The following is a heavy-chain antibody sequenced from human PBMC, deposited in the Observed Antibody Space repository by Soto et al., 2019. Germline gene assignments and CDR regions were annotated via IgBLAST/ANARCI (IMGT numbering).Heavy chain of an antibody. J-gene: IGHJ4*02. CDR1: GFTFSNAW. Sequence: GGSLRLSCAASGFTFSNAWMNWVRQAPGKGQEWVGRIKSKTDGGTTDHAAPVKGRFTISRDDSKNTLYLQMNSLKTEDTAVYYCTTYYYDSSGSQDPFDYWGQGTLVTVSS. D-gene: IGHD3-22*01. CDR3: TTYYYDSSGSQDPFDY. V-gene: IGHV3-15*07. CDR2: IKSKTDGGTT.